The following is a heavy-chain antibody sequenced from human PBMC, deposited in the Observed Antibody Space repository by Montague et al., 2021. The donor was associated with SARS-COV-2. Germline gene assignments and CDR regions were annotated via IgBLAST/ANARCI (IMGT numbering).Heavy chain of an antibody. D-gene: IGHD3-22*01. CDR2: IYTSGSS. CDR3: AGERAAAYYDGRGYHSYKYGMDV. Sequence: TLSLTCTVSGGSVSSGCYYWSWIRQPAGKGLEWIVRIYTSGSSNYNPSLQSRVTISVDTSKNQFSLKVSSVTAAATAVYYCAGERAAAYYDGRGYHSYKYGMDVWGQGTTVTVSS. J-gene: IGHJ6*02. CDR1: GGSVSSGCYY. V-gene: IGHV4-61*02.